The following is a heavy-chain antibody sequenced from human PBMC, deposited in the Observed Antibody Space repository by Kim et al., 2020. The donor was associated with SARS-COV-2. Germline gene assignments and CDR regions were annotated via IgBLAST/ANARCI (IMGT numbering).Heavy chain of an antibody. Sequence: KCQGRVTMPRDTSTSTVYMELSSMRSEDTAVYYCARLPGYSYGILYGMDVWGQGTTVTVSS. D-gene: IGHD5-18*01. V-gene: IGHV1-46*03. CDR3: ARLPGYSYGILYGMDV. J-gene: IGHJ6*02.